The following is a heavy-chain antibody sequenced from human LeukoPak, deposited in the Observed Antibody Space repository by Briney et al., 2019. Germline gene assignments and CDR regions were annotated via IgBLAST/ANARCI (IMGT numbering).Heavy chain of an antibody. CDR2: ISSSSSYI. Sequence: GGSLRLSCAASGFTFSSYSMNWVRQAPGKGLEWVSSISSSSSYIYYADSVKGRFTISRDNAKNSLYLQMNSLRAEDTAVYYCAAGGPHCSSTSCSDYYGMDVWGQGTTVTVSS. J-gene: IGHJ6*02. CDR3: AAGGPHCSSTSCSDYYGMDV. V-gene: IGHV3-21*04. D-gene: IGHD2-2*01. CDR1: GFTFSSYS.